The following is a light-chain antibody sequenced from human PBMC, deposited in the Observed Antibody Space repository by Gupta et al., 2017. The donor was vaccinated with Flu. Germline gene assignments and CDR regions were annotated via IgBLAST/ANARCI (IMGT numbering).Light chain of an antibody. V-gene: IGKV3-11*01. J-gene: IGKJ4*01. Sequence: EIVLTQSPVTLSLSPGERATLSCRASQSISSYLAWYQQKPGQAPRLRIYDASNRATGIPARFSASGSGTDFTLTISSLEPEEFAVYYCQHRTNWPRTFGGGAKVEVK. CDR3: QHRTNWPRT. CDR2: DAS. CDR1: QSISSY.